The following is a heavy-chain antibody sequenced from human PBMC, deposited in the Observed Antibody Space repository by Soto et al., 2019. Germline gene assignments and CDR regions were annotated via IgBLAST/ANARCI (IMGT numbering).Heavy chain of an antibody. Sequence: PVGSLILCCVASGVIIIKHFMHLFRQAPGKGLEWAAVISHDGSNKKYVDSVKGRFTISRDNSKNMLYLQMNFLRPEDTAVYYCAKDRLREGGMVPIALDAFDKWGQGNMXTV. J-gene: IGHJ3*02. V-gene: IGHV3-30*18. CDR2: ISHDGSNK. CDR1: GVIIIKHF. D-gene: IGHD3-16*01. CDR3: AKDRLREGGMVPIALDAFDK.